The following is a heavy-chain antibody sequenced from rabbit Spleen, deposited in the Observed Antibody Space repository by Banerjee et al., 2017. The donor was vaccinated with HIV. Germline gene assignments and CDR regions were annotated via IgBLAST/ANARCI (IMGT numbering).Heavy chain of an antibody. D-gene: IGHD6-1*01. CDR1: GFDLSNYYY. Sequence: QEQLEESGGGLVKPEGSLTLTCKASGFDLSNYYYMSWVRQAPGKGLEWIGCIYTGSNGATYYASWAKGRFTISKTSSTTVTLQMTSLTAADTATYFCARRVYIYAYAAYLAFDLWGPGTLVTVS. CDR2: IYTGSNGAT. V-gene: IGHV1S45*01. CDR3: ARRVYIYAYAAYLAFDL. J-gene: IGHJ4*01.